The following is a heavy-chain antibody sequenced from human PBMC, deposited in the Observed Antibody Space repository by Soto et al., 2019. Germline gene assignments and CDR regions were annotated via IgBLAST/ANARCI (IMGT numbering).Heavy chain of an antibody. CDR2: MSGSSSTT. J-gene: IGHJ4*02. CDR1: GLTFSNYA. V-gene: IGHV3-23*01. Sequence: GGSLRLSCATSGLTFSNYAMSWVRQAPGGGLEWVSSMSGSSSTTYYADSVKGRFAISRDRSKNTLYLQMSSLRAEDTALYYCAKNQERELPRVIDFWGQGTLVTVSS. D-gene: IGHD1-7*01. CDR3: AKNQERELPRVIDF.